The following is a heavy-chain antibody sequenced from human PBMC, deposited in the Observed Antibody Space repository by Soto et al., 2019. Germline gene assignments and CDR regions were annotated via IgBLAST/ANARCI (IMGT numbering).Heavy chain of an antibody. Sequence: SETLSLTCAVYGGSFSGYYWSWIRQPPGKGLEWIGEINHSGSTNYNPSLKSRVTISVDTSKNQFYLKMSSVTAADTSVYYCAWGSSSEEFDYWGQGTLVTVSS. CDR2: INHSGST. V-gene: IGHV4-34*01. J-gene: IGHJ4*02. CDR3: AWGSSSEEFDY. CDR1: GGSFSGYY. D-gene: IGHD6-6*01.